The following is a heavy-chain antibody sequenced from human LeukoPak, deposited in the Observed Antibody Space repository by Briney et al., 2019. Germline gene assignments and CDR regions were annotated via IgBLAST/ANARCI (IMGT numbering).Heavy chain of an antibody. CDR1: GFTFSSYW. V-gene: IGHV3-7*01. J-gene: IGHJ4*02. D-gene: IGHD3-10*01. Sequence: GSLRLSCGTSGFTFSSYWMNWVRPAPGKGLEGVANIKQDGSEKYYVDSVKGRFTISRDNAKNSLYLQMNSLRAEDTAVYYCASQGLMVRGPPFLTNNNTPADYWGQGTLVTVSS. CDR2: IKQDGSEK. CDR3: ASQGLMVRGPPFLTNNNTPADY.